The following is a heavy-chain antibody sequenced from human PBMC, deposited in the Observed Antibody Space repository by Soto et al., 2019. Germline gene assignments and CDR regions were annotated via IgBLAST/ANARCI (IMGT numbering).Heavy chain of an antibody. CDR2: ISYDGSNK. CDR3: AKDLEMAHNWSY. Sequence: QVQLVESGGGVVQPGRSLRLSCAASGFTFSSYGMHWVRQAPGKGLGWVAVISYDGSNKYYADSVKGRFTISRDNSKNTLYLQMNSLRAEDTAVYYWAKDLEMAHNWSYWGQGTLVTVSS. V-gene: IGHV3-30*18. D-gene: IGHD1-1*01. J-gene: IGHJ4*02. CDR1: GFTFSSYG.